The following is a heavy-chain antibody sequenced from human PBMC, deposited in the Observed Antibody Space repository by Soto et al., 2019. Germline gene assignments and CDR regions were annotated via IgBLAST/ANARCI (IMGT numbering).Heavy chain of an antibody. CDR2: ISSSSSTI. CDR3: ARGAIGYGWYDAFDI. V-gene: IGHV3-48*02. Sequence: GGSLRLSCAASGFTFSSYSMNWVRQAPGKGLEWVSYISSSSSTIYYADSVKGRFTISRDNAKNSLYLQMNSLRDEDTSVYYGARGAIGYGWYDAFDIWGQGTMVTVPS. CDR1: GFTFSSYS. D-gene: IGHD5-12*01. J-gene: IGHJ3*02.